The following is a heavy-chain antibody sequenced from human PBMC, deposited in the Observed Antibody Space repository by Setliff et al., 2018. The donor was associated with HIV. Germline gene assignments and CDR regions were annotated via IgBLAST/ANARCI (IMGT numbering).Heavy chain of an antibody. J-gene: IGHJ4*02. CDR3: ARIVRSYSSGGY. CDR2: IKEGGSEK. Sequence: GGSLRLSCAASGFTFSSYWMSWVRQAPGKGLEWVANIKEGGSEKYYVDSVKGRFTISRDNAQNSLYLQMSSLKVEDTAVYYCARIVRSYSSGGYWGQGTLVTVSS. CDR1: GFTFSSYW. V-gene: IGHV3-7*03. D-gene: IGHD6-25*01.